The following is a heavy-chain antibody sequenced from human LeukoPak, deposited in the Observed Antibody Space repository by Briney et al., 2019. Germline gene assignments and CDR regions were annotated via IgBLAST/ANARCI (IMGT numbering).Heavy chain of an antibody. Sequence: GGSLRLSCSTSGLTFGDYGMSWVRQAPGEGMEWVGFILAKAYCGAKTYAASVYARFSISTDDSQSIANLQMNDLKTEDTAVYYCTRAPHRRCSSSGCYLDYWGQGTLVTVSS. J-gene: IGHJ4*02. CDR2: ILAKAYCGAK. CDR1: GLTFGDYG. V-gene: IGHV3-49*04. CDR3: TRAPHRRCSSSGCYLDY. D-gene: IGHD2-2*01.